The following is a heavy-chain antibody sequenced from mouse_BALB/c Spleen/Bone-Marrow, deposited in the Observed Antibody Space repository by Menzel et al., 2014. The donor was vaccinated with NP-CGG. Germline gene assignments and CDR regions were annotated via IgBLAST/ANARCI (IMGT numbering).Heavy chain of an antibody. CDR1: GFSFSSFG. CDR3: TRGGNWEDFDY. V-gene: IGHV5-17*02. CDR2: ISSGSITI. J-gene: IGHJ2*01. Sequence: EVKLMESGGGLVQPGGSRKLSCSASGFSFSSFGMHWVRQAPEKGLEWVAYISSGSITIFYADTVKGRFTISRDNPKNPRFLQMPRLRSEDTAMYYCTRGGNWEDFDYWGQGTPLTVSS. D-gene: IGHD4-1*01.